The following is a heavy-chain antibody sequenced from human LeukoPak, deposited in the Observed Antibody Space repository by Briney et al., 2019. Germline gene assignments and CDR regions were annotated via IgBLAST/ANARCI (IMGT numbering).Heavy chain of an antibody. J-gene: IGHJ5*02. V-gene: IGHV1-2*02. CDR3: ARDLAAAGIGQLGFDP. CDR1: GYTFTGYY. Sequence: GASVKVSCKASGYTFTGYYMHWVRQAPGQGLEWMGWINPNSGGTNYAQKFQGRVTMTRDTSISTAYMELSRLRSDDTAVYYCARDLAAAGIGQLGFDPWGQGTLVTVSS. CDR2: INPNSGGT. D-gene: IGHD6-13*01.